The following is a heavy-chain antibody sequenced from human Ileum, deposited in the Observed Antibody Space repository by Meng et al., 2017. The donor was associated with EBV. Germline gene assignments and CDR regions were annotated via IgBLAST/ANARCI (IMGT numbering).Heavy chain of an antibody. CDR1: GGSFNGFY. J-gene: IGHJ4*01. CDR3: ASSFLTGFQPPLY. CDR2: INHLGYT. V-gene: IGHV4-34*02. Sequence: QVQLQQWDAGLLRPSETLSLTCGVYGGSFNGFYWNWVRQPPGKGLEWIGEINHLGYTNYNSSLRSRVTISLDSSKTQFSLELTSVTAADTAVYFCASSFLTGFQPPLYWGHGTLVTVSS. D-gene: IGHD3-9*01.